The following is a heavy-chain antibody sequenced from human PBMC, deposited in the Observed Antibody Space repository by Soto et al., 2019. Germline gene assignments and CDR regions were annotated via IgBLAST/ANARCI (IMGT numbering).Heavy chain of an antibody. V-gene: IGHV3-30*04. CDR1: GFTFTTYS. D-gene: IGHD2-15*01. Sequence: GGSLRLSCAASGFTFTTYSIQWVRQAPGKGLEWVAVISNDGRLKYYADSVKGRFTISRDSSKNTLYLQMNSLRSDDTAVYYCARDLCFVVPRSSYYFDFWCQGPLVTGFS. CDR2: ISNDGRLK. J-gene: IGHJ4*02. CDR3: ARDLCFVVPRSSYYFDF.